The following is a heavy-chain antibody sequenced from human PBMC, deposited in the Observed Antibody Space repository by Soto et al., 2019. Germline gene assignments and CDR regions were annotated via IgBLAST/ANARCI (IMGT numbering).Heavy chain of an antibody. J-gene: IGHJ6*02. V-gene: IGHV3-33*01. CDR3: ARDMAVTTPNYYYYGMDV. D-gene: IGHD4-4*01. CDR2: IWYDGSNK. CDR1: GFTFSSYG. Sequence: LRLSCAASGFTFSSYGMHWVRQAPGKGLEWVAVIWYDGSNKYYADSVKGRFTISRDNSKNTLYLQMNSLRAEDTAVYYCARDMAVTTPNYYYYGMDVWGQGTTVTVSS.